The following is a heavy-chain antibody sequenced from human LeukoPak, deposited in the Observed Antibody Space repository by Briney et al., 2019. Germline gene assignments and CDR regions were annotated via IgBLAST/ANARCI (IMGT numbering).Heavy chain of an antibody. Sequence: ASVKVSCKASGYTFTGYYMHWVRQAPGQGLEWMGWINPNSGGTNYAQKFQGRVTMTRDTSISTAYMELSRLRSDDTAVYYCASTNFHYDSSGYYYVLDYWGQGTLVTVSS. CDR1: GYTFTGYY. D-gene: IGHD3-22*01. J-gene: IGHJ4*02. CDR3: ASTNFHYDSSGYYYVLDY. CDR2: INPNSGGT. V-gene: IGHV1-2*02.